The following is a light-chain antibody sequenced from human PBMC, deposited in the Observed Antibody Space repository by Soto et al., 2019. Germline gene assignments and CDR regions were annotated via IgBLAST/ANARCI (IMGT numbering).Light chain of an antibody. CDR1: QSISSG. V-gene: IGKV1-5*01. CDR2: DAS. Sequence: DIQMTQSPSTLSASVGDRVTITCRASQSISSGLAWYQQKPGKAPKLLIYDASSLESGVPSRFGGSGSGTEFTLNISSLQPDDFANYYCQQYNSYTYTCGQGTKLEIK. J-gene: IGKJ2*01. CDR3: QQYNSYTYT.